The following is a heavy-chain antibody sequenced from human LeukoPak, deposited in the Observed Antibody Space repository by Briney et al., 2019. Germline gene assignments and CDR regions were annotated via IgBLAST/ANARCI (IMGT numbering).Heavy chain of an antibody. CDR2: IYTSGST. V-gene: IGHV4-4*07. D-gene: IGHD2-2*01. Sequence: SETLSLTCTVSGGSISSDYWSWIRQPAGKGLEWIGRIYTSGSTNYNPSLKSRVTMSVDTSKNQFSLKLSYVTAADTAVYYCARDICSGSSCYYVNDAFDTWGQGTMVTVSS. CDR1: GGSISSDY. CDR3: ARDICSGSSCYYVNDAFDT. J-gene: IGHJ3*02.